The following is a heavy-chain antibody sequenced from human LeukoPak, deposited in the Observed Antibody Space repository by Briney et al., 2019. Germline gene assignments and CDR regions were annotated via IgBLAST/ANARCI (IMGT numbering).Heavy chain of an antibody. CDR2: IYSGGST. V-gene: IGHV3-53*05. Sequence: GGSLRLSCAASGFTVSSNYMSWVRQAPGKGLEWVSVIYSGGSTYYADSVKGRFTISRDNSKNTLYLQMNSLRAEDTAVYYCARDYMMVNWFDPWGQGTLVTVSS. D-gene: IGHD2-8*01. CDR3: ARDYMMVNWFDP. J-gene: IGHJ5*02. CDR1: GFTVSSNY.